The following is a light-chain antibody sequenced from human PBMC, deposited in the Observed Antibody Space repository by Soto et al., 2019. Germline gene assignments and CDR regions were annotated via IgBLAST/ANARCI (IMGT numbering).Light chain of an antibody. V-gene: IGKV1-12*02. CDR2: AAS. CDR1: QAISRS. J-gene: IGKJ3*01. Sequence: DIQMTQSPSSVSASVGDRVTITCRASQAISRSLAWYQQKPGEAPKLLIYAASILHSGVPSRFSGSGSGTDFTLTITRLQPEDFASYDCQQANSFPFTFGPGTKV. CDR3: QQANSFPFT.